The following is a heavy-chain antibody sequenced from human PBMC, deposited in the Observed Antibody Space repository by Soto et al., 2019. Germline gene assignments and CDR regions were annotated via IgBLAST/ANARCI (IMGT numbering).Heavy chain of an antibody. J-gene: IGHJ4*02. Sequence: PGGSLRLSCAASGFTFSGYAMTWVRQAPGKGLEWVSAISGSGGGTYYADSVKGRFTISRDNSKNTLYLRMNSLRAEDTAVYYCAKDRRVTTGPFDYWGQGTLVTVSS. CDR3: AKDRRVTTGPFDY. V-gene: IGHV3-23*01. CDR1: GFTFSGYA. CDR2: ISGSGGGT. D-gene: IGHD4-17*01.